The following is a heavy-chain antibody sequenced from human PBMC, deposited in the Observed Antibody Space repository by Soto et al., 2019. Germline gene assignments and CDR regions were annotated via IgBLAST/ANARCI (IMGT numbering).Heavy chain of an antibody. J-gene: IGHJ5*02. CDR2: ISESGDNT. V-gene: IGHV3-23*01. CDR3: AKGGYKYGLDP. Sequence: LRLSCAASGFTFSSSAMSWVRQAPGKGPEWVSAISESGDNTFSADSVKGRFTISRDNTKNTLYLQMNSLRAEDTALYFCAKGGYKYGLDPWGQGTLVTVPS. D-gene: IGHD5-18*01. CDR1: GFTFSSSA.